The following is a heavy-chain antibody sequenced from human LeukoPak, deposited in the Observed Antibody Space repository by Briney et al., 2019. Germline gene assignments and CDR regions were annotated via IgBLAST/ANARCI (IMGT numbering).Heavy chain of an antibody. V-gene: IGHV5-51*01. Sequence: GESLKISCNGFGYSFTKYWIGWVRQMPGKGLEWMGIIYPGDSDTRYSPSFRGQVTISVDKSISTAYLQWSSLRASDTATSYCARLQCTDGSCYIDHWGQGTLVAVSS. D-gene: IGHD2-15*01. CDR3: ARLQCTDGSCYIDH. CDR2: IYPGDSDT. J-gene: IGHJ4*02. CDR1: GYSFTKYW.